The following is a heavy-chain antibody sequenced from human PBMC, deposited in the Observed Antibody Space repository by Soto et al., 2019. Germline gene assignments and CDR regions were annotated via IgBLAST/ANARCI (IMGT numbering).Heavy chain of an antibody. V-gene: IGHV4-31*03. D-gene: IGHD3-22*01. CDR1: GGSISSGCYY. CDR3: ARQAYYYDSSGYPNYFDY. J-gene: IGHJ4*02. CDR2: IYYSGST. Sequence: PSETLSLTCPVSGGSISSGCYYWSWIRQHPGKGLEWIGYIYYSGSTYYNPSLKSRVTISVDTSKNQFSLKLSSVTAADTAVYYCARQAYYYDSSGYPNYFDYWGQGTLVTVSS.